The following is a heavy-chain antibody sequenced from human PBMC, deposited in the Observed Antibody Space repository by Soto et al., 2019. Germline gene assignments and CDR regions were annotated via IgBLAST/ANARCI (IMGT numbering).Heavy chain of an antibody. CDR2: IWYDGSNK. J-gene: IGHJ4*02. CDR3: ARDCPLRIAAAGNRFGGLYDY. D-gene: IGHD6-13*01. V-gene: IGHV3-33*01. Sequence: GGSLRLSCAASGFTFSSYGMHWVRQAPGKGLEWVAVIWYDGSNKYYADSVKGRFTISRDNSKNTLYLQMNSLRAEDTAVYYCARDCPLRIAAAGNRFGGLYDYWGQGTLVTVSS. CDR1: GFTFSSYG.